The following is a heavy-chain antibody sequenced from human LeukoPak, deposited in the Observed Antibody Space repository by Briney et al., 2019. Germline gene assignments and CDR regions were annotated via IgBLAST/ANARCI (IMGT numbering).Heavy chain of an antibody. D-gene: IGHD1-1*01. CDR2: IRYDESDK. J-gene: IGHJ4*02. CDR3: AKDFNWAFDY. V-gene: IGHV3-30*02. CDR1: GFTFSHYG. Sequence: GGSLRLSCATSGFTFSHYGMHWVRQAPGRGLDWVAHIRYDESDKYYADSVKGRFTISRDISKNTVYLQMNSLRVEDTAVYYCAKDFNWAFDYWGQGTLVTVSS.